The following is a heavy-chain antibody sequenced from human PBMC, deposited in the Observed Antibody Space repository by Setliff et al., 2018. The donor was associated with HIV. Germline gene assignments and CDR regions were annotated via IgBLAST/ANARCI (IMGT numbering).Heavy chain of an antibody. CDR2: INAGNGNT. Sequence: ASVMVSCKASGYTFTSYAMHWVRQAPGQRLEWMGWINAGNGNTKYSQKFQGRVTITRDTSASTAYMELSSLRSEDTAVYYCARDNYYDSSGPGLFNWGQGTMVTVSS. CDR1: GYTFTSYA. J-gene: IGHJ3*01. CDR3: ARDNYYDSSGPGLFN. V-gene: IGHV1-3*01. D-gene: IGHD3-22*01.